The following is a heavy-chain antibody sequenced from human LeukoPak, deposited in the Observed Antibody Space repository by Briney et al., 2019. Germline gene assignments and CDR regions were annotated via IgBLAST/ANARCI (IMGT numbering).Heavy chain of an antibody. Sequence: PGRSLRLSCAASGFSLSSYGMNWVRQAPGKGLEWVGGIKFDGIQEFYADSVKGQFTVSKDTSKNTLHLQMDSLRAEDTAVYYCASGSLGHYYDSSGYEYWGQGTLVTVSS. V-gene: IGHV3-33*05. CDR3: ASGSLGHYYDSSGYEY. D-gene: IGHD3-22*01. CDR1: GFSLSSYG. CDR2: IKFDGIQE. J-gene: IGHJ4*02.